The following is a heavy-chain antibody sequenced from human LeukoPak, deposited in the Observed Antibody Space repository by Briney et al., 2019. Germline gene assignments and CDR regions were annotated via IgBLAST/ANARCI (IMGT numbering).Heavy chain of an antibody. CDR3: ARGVEPLAANALAY. V-gene: IGHV3-53*01. J-gene: IGHJ4*02. D-gene: IGHD1-14*01. Sequence: GGSLRLSCAASGFTVITNDVTWVRQAPGKGLEWVSVLYSDGNTKYADSVQGRFTISRDNSKNTLYLEMNSLSPDDTAVYYCARGVEPLAANALAYWGQGTLVTVSS. CDR1: GFTVITND. CDR2: LYSDGNT.